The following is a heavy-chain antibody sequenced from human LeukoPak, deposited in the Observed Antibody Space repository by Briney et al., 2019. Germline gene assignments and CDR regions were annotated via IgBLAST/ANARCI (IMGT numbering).Heavy chain of an antibody. Sequence: QSGGSLRLSCAASGFTFNTYAMSWVRQAPGKGLEWVSAISDSGGSAYYADSVKGRFTISRDNSKNTLYLQMNSLRAEDTAVYYCAKDLGNLKRITMILPGYWGQGTLVTVSS. V-gene: IGHV3-23*01. CDR2: ISDSGGSA. D-gene: IGHD3-22*01. CDR1: GFTFNTYA. CDR3: AKDLGNLKRITMILPGY. J-gene: IGHJ4*02.